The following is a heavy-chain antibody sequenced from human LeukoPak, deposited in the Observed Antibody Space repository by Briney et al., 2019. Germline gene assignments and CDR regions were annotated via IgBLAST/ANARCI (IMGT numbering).Heavy chain of an antibody. V-gene: IGHV4-59*01. Sequence: SETLSLTCTVSGGSISSYYWSWIRQPPGKGLEWIGYIYYSGSTNYNPSLKSRVTISVDTSKNQVSLKLSSVTAADTAVYYCARDHRYYYYMDVWGKGTTVTVSS. J-gene: IGHJ6*03. CDR2: IYYSGST. CDR3: ARDHRYYYYMDV. CDR1: GGSISSYY. D-gene: IGHD1-14*01.